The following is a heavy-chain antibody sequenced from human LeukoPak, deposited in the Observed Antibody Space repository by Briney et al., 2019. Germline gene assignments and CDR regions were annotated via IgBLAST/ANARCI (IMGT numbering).Heavy chain of an antibody. CDR3: ARHDSSSHARGLGMDV. D-gene: IGHD6-13*01. CDR2: IYYSGTT. CDR1: GGSINSSDYY. J-gene: IGHJ6*02. V-gene: IGHV4-39*01. Sequence: SETLSLTCTVSGGSINSSDYYWGWIRQPPGKGLEWIGSIYYSGTTYYNPSLKSRVTISVDTSKNQFSLKLSSVTAADTAVYCCARHDSSSHARGLGMDVWGQGTTVTVS.